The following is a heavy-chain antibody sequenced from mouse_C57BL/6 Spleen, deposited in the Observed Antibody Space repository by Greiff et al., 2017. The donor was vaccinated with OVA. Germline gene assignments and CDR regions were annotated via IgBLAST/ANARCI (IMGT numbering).Heavy chain of an antibody. D-gene: IGHD2-5*01. Sequence: QVQLQQSGAELVRPGASVTLSCKASGYTFTDYEMHWVKQTPVHGLEWIGAIDPETGGTAYNQKFKGKAILTADKSSSTAYMELRSLTSQDSAVYYCTRRGYSNYAVLNFDVWGTGTTVTVSS. J-gene: IGHJ1*03. V-gene: IGHV1-15*01. CDR1: GYTFTDYE. CDR3: TRRGYSNYAVLNFDV. CDR2: IDPETGGT.